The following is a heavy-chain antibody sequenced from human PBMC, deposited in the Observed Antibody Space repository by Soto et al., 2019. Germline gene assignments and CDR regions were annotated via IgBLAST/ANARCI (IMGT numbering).Heavy chain of an antibody. Sequence: SETLSLTCTVSGGSISSSSYYWGWIRQPPGKGLEWIGSIYYSGSTYYNPSLKSPVTISVDTSKNQFSLKLSSVTAADTAVYYCASTTVRAEYFQHWGQGTLVTVSS. J-gene: IGHJ1*01. D-gene: IGHD4-17*01. V-gene: IGHV4-39*01. CDR1: GGSISSSSYY. CDR2: IYYSGST. CDR3: ASTTVRAEYFQH.